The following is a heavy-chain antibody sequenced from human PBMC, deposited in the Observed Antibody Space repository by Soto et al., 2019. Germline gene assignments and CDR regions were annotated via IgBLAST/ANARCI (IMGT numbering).Heavy chain of an antibody. D-gene: IGHD3-3*01. Sequence: SETLSLTYTVPGGSISSTIYYWGWIRQPPGQGLEWIGTIYYTGNTYYKSSLKSRVAISIDTAKSQFFLRVNAVTAADTAIYYCARWSVITNGPSGLDIWGLGTRVTVSS. J-gene: IGHJ3*02. V-gene: IGHV4-39*01. CDR1: GGSISSTIYY. CDR3: ARWSVITNGPSGLDI. CDR2: IYYTGNT.